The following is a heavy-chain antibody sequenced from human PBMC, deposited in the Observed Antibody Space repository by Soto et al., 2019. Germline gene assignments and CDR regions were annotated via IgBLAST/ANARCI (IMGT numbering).Heavy chain of an antibody. CDR1: GYTXTIYG. J-gene: IGHJ4*02. CDR3: ARQTLKGGYGPHDY. V-gene: IGHV1-18*01. CDR2: ISAYNGNT. D-gene: IGHD3-22*01. Sequence: ASVKVXCKASGYTXTIYGSSWVRQSPGQGLEWMGWISAYNGNTNYAQKLQGRVTMTTDTSTSTAYMELRSLRSDDTAVYYCARQTLKGGYGPHDYWGRGTLVTXSS.